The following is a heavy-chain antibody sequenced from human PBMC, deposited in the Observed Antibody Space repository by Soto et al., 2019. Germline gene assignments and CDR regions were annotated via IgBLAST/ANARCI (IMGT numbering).Heavy chain of an antibody. Sequence: SETLSLTCTVSGGSITRSGYYWGWIRQPPGKGLEWIGTIYHSGSTYYNPSLESRVSMPVDTSKNQFSLKLSSVTAADTAVYYCARTSRYGSPRGYYYMDVWGKGTTVTVSS. J-gene: IGHJ6*03. CDR2: IYHSGST. V-gene: IGHV4-39*01. D-gene: IGHD2-15*01. CDR3: ARTSRYGSPRGYYYMDV. CDR1: GGSITRSGYY.